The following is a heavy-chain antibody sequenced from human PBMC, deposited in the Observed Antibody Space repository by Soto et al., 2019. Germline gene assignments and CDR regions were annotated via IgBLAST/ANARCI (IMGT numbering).Heavy chain of an antibody. CDR2: IIPIFGTA. CDR3: ARGPGGPEGPGDY. CDR1: GGTFSSYA. V-gene: IGHV1-69*13. Sequence: SVKVSCKASGGTFSSYAISWVRQAPGQGLEWMGGIIPIFGTANYAQKFQGRVTITAVESTSTAYMELSSLRSEDTAVYYCARGPGGPEGPGDYRAQGTPVPVSS. D-gene: IGHD2-15*01. J-gene: IGHJ4*02.